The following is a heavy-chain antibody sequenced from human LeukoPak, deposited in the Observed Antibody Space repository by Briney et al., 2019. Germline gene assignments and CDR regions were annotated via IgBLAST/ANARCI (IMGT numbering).Heavy chain of an antibody. Sequence: GRSLRLSCAASGFTFSSYWMHWVRQAPGKGLVWVSRIKSDGSSTSYADSVKGRFTISRDNAKNTLYLQMNSLRAEDTAVYYCARVGTTGLYFDYWGQGTLSPSPQ. J-gene: IGHJ4*02. CDR2: IKSDGSST. CDR1: GFTFSSYW. V-gene: IGHV3-74*01. D-gene: IGHD1-7*01. CDR3: ARVGTTGLYFDY.